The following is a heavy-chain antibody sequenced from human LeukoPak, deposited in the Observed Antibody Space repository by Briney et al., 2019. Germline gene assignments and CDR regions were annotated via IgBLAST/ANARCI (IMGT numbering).Heavy chain of an antibody. V-gene: IGHV4-34*01. D-gene: IGHD3-3*01. CDR3: ARGSRGAIHYFWSGYYTGVAEYFQH. CDR1: GGSFSGYY. J-gene: IGHJ1*01. CDR2: INHSGST. Sequence: SETLSLTCAVYGGSFSGYYWSWIRQPPGKGLEWIGEINHSGSTNYNPSLKSRVTISVDTSKNQFSLKLSSVTAADTAVYYCARGSRGAIHYFWSGYYTGVAEYFQHWGQGTLVTVSS.